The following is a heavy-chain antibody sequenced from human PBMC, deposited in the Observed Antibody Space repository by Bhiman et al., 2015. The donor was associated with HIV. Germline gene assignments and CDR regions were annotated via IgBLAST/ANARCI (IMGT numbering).Heavy chain of an antibody. CDR1: GFTFSSYG. Sequence: QVQLVESGGGVVQPGGSLRLSCAASGFTFSSYGMHWVRQAPGKGLEWVAFIRYDGSNKYYADSVKGRFTISRDNSKNTLYLQMNSLRAEDTAVYYCARDDNWGTPDYWGQGTLVTVSS. CDR2: IRYDGSNK. V-gene: IGHV3-30*02. D-gene: IGHD7-27*01. CDR3: ARDDNWGTPDY. J-gene: IGHJ4*02.